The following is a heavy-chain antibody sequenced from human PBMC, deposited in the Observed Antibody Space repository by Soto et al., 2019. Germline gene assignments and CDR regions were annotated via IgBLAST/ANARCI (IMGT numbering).Heavy chain of an antibody. Sequence: PGGSLRLSCAASGFTFSSYSMNWVRQAPGKGLEWVSYISSSSSTIYYADSVKGRFTISRDNAKNSLYLQMNSLRAEDTAVYYCARDISLLIPAVPRWIYAFDIWGQGTMVTVSS. V-gene: IGHV3-48*01. CDR2: ISSSSSTI. D-gene: IGHD3-16*02. J-gene: IGHJ3*02. CDR1: GFTFSSYS. CDR3: ARDISLLIPAVPRWIYAFDI.